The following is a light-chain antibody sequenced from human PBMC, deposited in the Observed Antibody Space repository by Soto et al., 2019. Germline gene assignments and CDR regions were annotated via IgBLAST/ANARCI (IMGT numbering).Light chain of an antibody. CDR2: DAS. J-gene: IGKJ5*01. CDR3: QQRKYWPPIT. CDR1: QSVSNF. V-gene: IGKV3-11*01. Sequence: ETVLTQSPASLSLSPGERATLSCRASQSVSNFLAWYQQKPGQAPILLIYDASNRATGIPARFSGSGSGTDFTLTISSLEPEDFAVYYCQQRKYWPPITFGQGTRLEIK.